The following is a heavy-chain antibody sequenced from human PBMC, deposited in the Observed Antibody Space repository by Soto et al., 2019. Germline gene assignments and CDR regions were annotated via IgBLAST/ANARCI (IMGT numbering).Heavy chain of an antibody. Sequence: GASVKVSCKASGYTFTCYGLCWVRHAPGQRLEWMGWISDYNGNTNYAQKLQGRVTMTTDTSTSTAYMELRSLRSDDTAVYYCASGVYYYGSGSYSDWSYSFDYSGQGTLVTGSS. CDR2: ISDYNGNT. D-gene: IGHD3-10*01. J-gene: IGHJ4*02. CDR3: ASGVYYYGSGSYSDWSYSFDY. CDR1: GYTFTCYG. V-gene: IGHV1-18*01.